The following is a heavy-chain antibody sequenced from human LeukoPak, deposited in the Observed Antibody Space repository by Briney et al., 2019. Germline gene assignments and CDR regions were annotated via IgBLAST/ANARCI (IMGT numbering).Heavy chain of an antibody. CDR1: GASISSSRYF. J-gene: IGHJ6*03. Sequence: PSETLSLTCSVSGASISSSRYFWGWIRQPPGKGLEWIGEINHSGSTNYNPSLKSRVTISVDTSKNQFSLKLSSVTAADTAVYYCARGRGGWHYYYYYMDVWGKGTTVTVSS. CDR3: ARGRGGWHYYYYYMDV. V-gene: IGHV4-39*07. D-gene: IGHD3-16*01. CDR2: INHSGST.